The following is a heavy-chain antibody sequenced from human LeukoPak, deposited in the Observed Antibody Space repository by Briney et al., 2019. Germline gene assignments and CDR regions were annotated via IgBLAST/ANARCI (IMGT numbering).Heavy chain of an antibody. Sequence: PGGSLRLSCAASGFTVSSNYMSWVRQAPGKGLEWVSVIYSGGSAYYADSVKGRFTISRDNSKNTLYLQMNSLRAEDTAVYYCAGAGEGYSTAFDIWGQGTMVTVSS. J-gene: IGHJ3*02. CDR3: AGAGEGYSTAFDI. CDR1: GFTVSSNY. D-gene: IGHD6-13*01. CDR2: IYSGGSA. V-gene: IGHV3-53*01.